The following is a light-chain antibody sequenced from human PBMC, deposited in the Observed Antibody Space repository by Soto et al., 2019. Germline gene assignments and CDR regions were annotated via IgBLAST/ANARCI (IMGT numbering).Light chain of an antibody. J-gene: IGLJ1*01. CDR1: SSNIGSNT. V-gene: IGLV1-44*01. Sequence: QTVVTQPPSASGTPGQIVAISGSGSSSNIGSNTVTWYQQLPGTAPKLLIYSTSRRSSGVPGRFSGSKSGASASLSISGLQSEDEADYYCAAWDDRLDVYVFGTGTQLTVL. CDR3: AAWDDRLDVYV. CDR2: STS.